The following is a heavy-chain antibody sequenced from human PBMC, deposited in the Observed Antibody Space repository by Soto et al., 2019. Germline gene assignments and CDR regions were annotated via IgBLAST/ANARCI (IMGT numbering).Heavy chain of an antibody. CDR2: ISHSGST. Sequence: SETLSLTCTVSGVSINDYYWSWIRQSPGKGLEWIGYISHSGSTYYNPSLKSRVIISVDTSKNQFSLSLTSVTAADTAVYYCAREYTYGSNFFDCWGQGALVTVSS. V-gene: IGHV4-59*12. D-gene: IGHD5-18*01. CDR3: AREYTYGSNFFDC. CDR1: GVSINDYY. J-gene: IGHJ4*02.